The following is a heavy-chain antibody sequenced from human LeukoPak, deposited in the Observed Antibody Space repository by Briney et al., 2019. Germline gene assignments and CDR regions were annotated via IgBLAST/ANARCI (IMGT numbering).Heavy chain of an antibody. V-gene: IGHV3-21*01. D-gene: IGHD6-13*01. Sequence: GGSLRLSCAASGFTFSSYSMNWVRQAPGKGLEWVSSISSSSSYIYYADSVKGRFTIPRDNAKNSLYLQMNSLRAEDTAVYYCARDRDSSSWYVGGAFDIWGQGTMVTVSS. CDR2: ISSSSSYI. CDR3: ARDRDSSSWYVGGAFDI. J-gene: IGHJ3*02. CDR1: GFTFSSYS.